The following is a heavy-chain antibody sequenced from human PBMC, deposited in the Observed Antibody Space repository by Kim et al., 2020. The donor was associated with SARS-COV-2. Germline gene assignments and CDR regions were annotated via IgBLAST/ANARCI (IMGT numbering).Heavy chain of an antibody. CDR3: TTDGGIVVVPEPDY. J-gene: IGHJ4*02. V-gene: IGHV3-15*01. CDR2: IKSKTDGGTT. CDR1: GFTFSNAW. Sequence: GSLRLSCAASGFTFSNAWMSWVRQAPGKGLEWVGRIKSKTDGGTTDYAAPVKGRFTISRDDSKNTLYLQMNSLKTEDTAVYYCTTDGGIVVVPEPDYWGQGTLVTVSS. D-gene: IGHD2-2*01.